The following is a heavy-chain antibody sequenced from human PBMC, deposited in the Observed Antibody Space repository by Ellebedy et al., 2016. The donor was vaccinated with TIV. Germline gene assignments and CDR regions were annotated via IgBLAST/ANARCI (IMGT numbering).Heavy chain of an antibody. Sequence: ASVKVSCKASGYTFTNNGISWVRQAPGQGLEWMGWINVYNSHTNYAQRFQGRVTLTADKSTSTAYMELRSLRSDDTAVYYCARSGGSGYRFDFWGQGTLVTVSS. J-gene: IGHJ4*02. D-gene: IGHD3-22*01. CDR2: INVYNSHT. CDR3: ARSGGSGYRFDF. CDR1: GYTFTNNG. V-gene: IGHV1-18*01.